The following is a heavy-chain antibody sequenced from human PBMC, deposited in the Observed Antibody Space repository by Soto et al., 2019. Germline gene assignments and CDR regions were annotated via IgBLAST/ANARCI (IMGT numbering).Heavy chain of an antibody. J-gene: IGHJ6*03. CDR1: GFTFSSYA. CDR2: ISSNGGST. Sequence: GGSLRLSCAASGFTFSSYAMHWVRQAPGKGLEYVSAISSNGGSTYYANSVKGRFTISRDNSKNTLYLQMGSLRAEDMAVYYCARARSYDFWSGYDRGYYYYMDVWGKGTTVTVSS. CDR3: ARARSYDFWSGYDRGYYYYMDV. V-gene: IGHV3-64*01. D-gene: IGHD3-3*01.